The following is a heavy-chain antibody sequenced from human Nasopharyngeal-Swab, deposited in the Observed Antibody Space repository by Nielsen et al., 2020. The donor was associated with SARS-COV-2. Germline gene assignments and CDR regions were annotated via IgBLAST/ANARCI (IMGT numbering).Heavy chain of an antibody. J-gene: IGHJ4*02. CDR1: GFTFSSYA. CDR2: ISYDGSNK. Sequence: SCAASGFTFSSYAMHWVRQAPGKGLEWGAVISYDGSNKYYADSVKGRFTISRDNSKNTLYLQMNSLRAEDTAVYYCARDSGGLQDYWGQGTLVTVSS. V-gene: IGHV3-30-3*01. CDR3: ARDSGGLQDY. D-gene: IGHD3-10*01.